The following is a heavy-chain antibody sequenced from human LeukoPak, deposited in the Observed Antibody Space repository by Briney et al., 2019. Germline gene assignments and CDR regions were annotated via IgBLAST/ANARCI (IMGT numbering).Heavy chain of an antibody. D-gene: IGHD3-10*01. Sequence: ASVKVSCKASGYTFTGYYMHWVRQAPGQGLEWMGWINPNSGGTNYAQKLQGRVTMTTDTSTSTAYMELRSLRSDDTAVYYCALYYYGSGSPGYYYYGMDVWGQGTTVTVSS. V-gene: IGHV1-2*02. CDR1: GYTFTGYY. J-gene: IGHJ6*02. CDR3: ALYYYGSGSPGYYYYGMDV. CDR2: INPNSGGT.